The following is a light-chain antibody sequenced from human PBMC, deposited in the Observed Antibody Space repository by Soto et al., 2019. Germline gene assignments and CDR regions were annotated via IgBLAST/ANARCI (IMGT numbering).Light chain of an antibody. V-gene: IGLV1-44*01. J-gene: IGLJ2*01. CDR1: SSNIGSNT. CDR3: AAWDDSLNGVV. CDR2: SNN. Sequence: QSVLTQPPSASGTPGQRVTISCSGSSSNIGSNTVNWYQQLPGTAPKLLIYSNNQRPSGVPDRFSDSKSGTSASLAISGLQSEDEADYYCAAWDDSLNGVVFGVGTKVTVL.